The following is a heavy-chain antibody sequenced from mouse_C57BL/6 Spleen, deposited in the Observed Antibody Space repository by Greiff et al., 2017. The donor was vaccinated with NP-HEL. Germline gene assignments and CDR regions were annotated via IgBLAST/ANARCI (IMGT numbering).Heavy chain of an antibody. Sequence: VQLQESGAELVRPGTSVKMSCKASGYTFTNYWIGWAKQRPGHGLEWIGDIYPGGGYTNYNEKFKGKATLTADKSSSTAYMQFSSLTSEDSAIYYCARKKGTWDYFDYWGQGTTLTVSS. D-gene: IGHD3-3*01. J-gene: IGHJ2*01. CDR2: IYPGGGYT. CDR1: GYTFTNYW. CDR3: ARKKGTWDYFDY. V-gene: IGHV1-63*01.